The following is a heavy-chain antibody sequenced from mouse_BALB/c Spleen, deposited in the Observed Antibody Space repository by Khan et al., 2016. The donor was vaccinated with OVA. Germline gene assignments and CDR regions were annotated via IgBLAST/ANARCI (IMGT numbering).Heavy chain of an antibody. CDR2: ISTYSGNT. D-gene: IGHD2-3*01. Sequence: QVQLQQSGPELVRPGVSVKISCKGSGYTFTDYAMHWVKQSPAKSLEWIGLISTYSGNTNYKQKFKGQATMTVDKSYSTAYMELARLTSEDTAISYCTRPDYDGYYDYWGQGTTLTVSS. J-gene: IGHJ2*01. CDR1: GYTFTDYA. CDR3: TRPDYDGYYDY. V-gene: IGHV1S137*01.